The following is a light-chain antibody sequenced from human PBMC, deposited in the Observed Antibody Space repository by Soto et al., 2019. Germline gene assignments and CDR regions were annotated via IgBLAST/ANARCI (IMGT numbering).Light chain of an antibody. J-gene: IGLJ2*01. CDR3: QTWGAGIRV. CDR2: VNSDGSH. V-gene: IGLV4-69*01. Sequence: QSVLTQSPSASASLGASVKLTCTLSSRHSRYAIAWHQQQPEKGPRYLMKVNSDGSHNKGDGIPDRFSGSSSGAERYLTXXXXXXXXXADYYCQTWGAGIRVFGGGTKLTV. CDR1: SRHSRYA.